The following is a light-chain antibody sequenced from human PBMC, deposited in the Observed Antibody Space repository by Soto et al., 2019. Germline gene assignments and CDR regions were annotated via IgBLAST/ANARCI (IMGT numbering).Light chain of an antibody. J-gene: IGKJ4*01. CDR1: QSVGRRY. Sequence: IVLTQSPGTRSLSPGERATLSWRASQSVGRRYLAWYQQKHGQAPRLTISSVSKRATGIPDRFSGGVSGTDGTLTINSLQSEDGAMYYCQRSNNWPLTFGGGTKVDI. CDR2: SVS. V-gene: IGKV3-20*01. CDR3: QRSNNWPLT.